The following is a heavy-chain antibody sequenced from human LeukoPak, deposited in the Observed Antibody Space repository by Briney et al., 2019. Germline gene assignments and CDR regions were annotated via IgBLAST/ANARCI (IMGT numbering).Heavy chain of an antibody. J-gene: IGHJ4*02. V-gene: IGHV4-30-4*08. CDR3: ARDDTYYYDSSSYPTRY. D-gene: IGHD3-22*01. CDR2: IYYSGST. Sequence: SETLSLTCTGSGGSITSGDYYWSWIRQPPGKGLEWIGNIYYSGSTYYNPPLKSRVTISVDTSKNQFSLKLSSVTAADTAVYYCARDDTYYYDSSSYPTRYWGQGTLVTVSS. CDR1: GGSITSGDYY.